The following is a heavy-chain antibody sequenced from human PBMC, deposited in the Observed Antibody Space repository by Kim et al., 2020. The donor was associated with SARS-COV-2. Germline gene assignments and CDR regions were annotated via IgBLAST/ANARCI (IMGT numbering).Heavy chain of an antibody. CDR2: LYSTGST. CDR3: ARYKSGGEALEY. V-gene: IGHV4-59*01. J-gene: IGHJ4*02. CDR1: GASFSSYY. D-gene: IGHD2-21*01. Sequence: SETLSLTCTVSGASFSSYYWSWIRQPPGKGLEWIGYLYSTGSTKYNPSLKSRDTISLDTSGNQFSLRLNSVTAANTAVYYCARYKSGGEALEYWGQGTLVTVSS.